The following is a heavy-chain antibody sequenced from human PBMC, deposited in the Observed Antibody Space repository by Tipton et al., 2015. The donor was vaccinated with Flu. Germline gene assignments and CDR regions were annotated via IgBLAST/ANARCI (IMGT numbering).Heavy chain of an antibody. CDR2: IKRKADGGTT. Sequence: GSLRLSCAAPGFSFSNYSMNWVRQAPGKGLEWVGRIKRKADGGTTAYAAPVKGRFTISRDDPENTLYLQMSSLKIEDTAVYYCTTEDGRTGGAFGIWGQGTVVTVSS. CDR1: GFSFSNYS. D-gene: IGHD1-26*01. V-gene: IGHV3-15*07. J-gene: IGHJ3*02. CDR3: TTEDGRTGGAFGI.